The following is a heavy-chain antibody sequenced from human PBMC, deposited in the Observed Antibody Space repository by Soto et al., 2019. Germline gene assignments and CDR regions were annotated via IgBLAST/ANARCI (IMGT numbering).Heavy chain of an antibody. CDR2: IWYDGTNK. CDR3: AREPIGHYYGMDV. Sequence: QVQLVESGGGVVQPGRSLRLSCAASGFTFSSYVMHWVRQAPGKGLEWVALIWYDGTNKWYADSVKGRFTISRDNSKSTMYRQMSSLRAEDTAVYYCAREPIGHYYGMDVWGQGTTVTVSS. J-gene: IGHJ6*02. CDR1: GFTFSSYV. V-gene: IGHV3-33*01.